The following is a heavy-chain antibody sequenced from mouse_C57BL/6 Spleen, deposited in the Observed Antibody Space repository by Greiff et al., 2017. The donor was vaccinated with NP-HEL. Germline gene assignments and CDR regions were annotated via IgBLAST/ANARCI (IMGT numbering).Heavy chain of an antibody. CDR2: IWWDDDK. Sequence: QVTLKECGPGILQPSQTLSLTCSFSGFSLSTFGMGVGWLRQPSGKGLEWLAHIWWDDDKYYNPALKSLLTISTDTSKNQVFLKISNVDTADTASYYCARIVGDTTVIFDYWGQGTTLTVSS. J-gene: IGHJ2*01. CDR1: GFSLSTFGMG. D-gene: IGHD1-1*01. V-gene: IGHV8-8*01. CDR3: ARIVGDTTVIFDY.